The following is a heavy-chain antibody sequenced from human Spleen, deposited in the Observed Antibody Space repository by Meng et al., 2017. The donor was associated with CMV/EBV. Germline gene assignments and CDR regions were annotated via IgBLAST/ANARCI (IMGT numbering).Heavy chain of an antibody. V-gene: IGHV1-18*01. CDR2: ISAHNGDT. D-gene: IGHD3-10*01. CDR1: GYTFTSYD. CDR3: ARDFSQGIDTFDI. Sequence: ASVKVSCKTSGYTFTSYDIYWVRQAPGQGLEWMGWISAHNGDTNYAQKLQGRVSMTTDTSTTTVYMELRSLRSDDTAVYYCARDFSQGIDTFDIWGQGTMVTVSS. J-gene: IGHJ3*02.